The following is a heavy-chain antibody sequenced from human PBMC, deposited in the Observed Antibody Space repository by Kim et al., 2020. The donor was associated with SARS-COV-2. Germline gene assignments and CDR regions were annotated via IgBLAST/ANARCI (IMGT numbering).Heavy chain of an antibody. J-gene: IGHJ6*02. CDR1: GYTLTELS. V-gene: IGHV1-24*01. CDR2: FDPEDGET. D-gene: IGHD3-9*01. Sequence: ASVKVSCKVSGYTLTELSMHWVRQAPGKGLEWMGGFDPEDGETIYAQKFQGRVTMTEDTSTDTAYMELSSLRSEDTAVYYCATALVISYYYGMDVWGQGTTFTVSS. CDR3: ATALVISYYYGMDV.